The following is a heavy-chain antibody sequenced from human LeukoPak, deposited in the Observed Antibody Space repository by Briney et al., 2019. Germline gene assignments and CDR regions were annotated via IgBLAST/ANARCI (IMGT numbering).Heavy chain of an antibody. V-gene: IGHV4-39*01. CDR2: IYYSGST. D-gene: IGHD1-1*01. CDR3: ARHEDRNWYFDH. Sequence: PSETLSLTCTVSGGSISSSYYYWGWIRQPPRKGLEWIGTIYYSGSTYYNPSLKSRVTISVDTSKNQFSLKLSSVTAPDTAVYYCARHEDRNWYFDHWGQGTLVTVSS. J-gene: IGHJ4*02. CDR1: GGSISSSYYY.